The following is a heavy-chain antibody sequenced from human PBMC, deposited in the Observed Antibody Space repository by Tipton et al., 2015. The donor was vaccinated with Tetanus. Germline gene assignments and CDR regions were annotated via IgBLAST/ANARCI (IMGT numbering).Heavy chain of an antibody. CDR1: GDSVSSNTDA. Sequence: GLVKPSQTLSLTCAISGDSVSSNTDAWNWIRQSPSRGLEWLGRTYYRSKWYNDYALSVKSRITINPDTSKNQFSLQLKSVTPEDTAMYYGVRDSGLGLDAFDVWGQGTMVTVSS. J-gene: IGHJ3*01. CDR2: TYYRSKWYN. V-gene: IGHV6-1*01. D-gene: IGHD3-16*01. CDR3: VRDSGLGLDAFDV.